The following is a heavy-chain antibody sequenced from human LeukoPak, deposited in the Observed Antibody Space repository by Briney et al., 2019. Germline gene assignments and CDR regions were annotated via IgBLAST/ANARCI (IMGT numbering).Heavy chain of an antibody. CDR2: ISPSNGAT. Sequence: ASVKVSCKASGYTFPGYYMHWVRQAPGQGLGWMGWISPSNGATLYAQIFQGRVTMTRDTSITTAYMELSSLTSDDTALYYCASGPPGIAVPGSLAWFAPWGQGTLVIVSS. J-gene: IGHJ5*02. D-gene: IGHD6-13*01. V-gene: IGHV1-2*02. CDR1: GYTFPGYY. CDR3: ASGPPGIAVPGSLAWFAP.